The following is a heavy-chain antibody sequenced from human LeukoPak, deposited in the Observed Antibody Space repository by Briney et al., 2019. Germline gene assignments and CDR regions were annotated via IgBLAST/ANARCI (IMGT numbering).Heavy chain of an antibody. CDR1: GYTFTSYG. J-gene: IGHJ6*02. Sequence: ASVKVSCKASGYTFTSYGISWVRQAPGQGLEWMGWISAYNGNTNYAQKLQGRVTMTTDTSTSTAYMELRSLRSDDTAVYYCARDTYDSSGYYYEYYGMDVWAKGPRSPSP. CDR3: ARDTYDSSGYYYEYYGMDV. V-gene: IGHV1-18*01. CDR2: ISAYNGNT. D-gene: IGHD3-22*01.